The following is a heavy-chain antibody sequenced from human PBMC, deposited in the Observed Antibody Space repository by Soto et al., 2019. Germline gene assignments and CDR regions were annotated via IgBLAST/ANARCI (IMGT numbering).Heavy chain of an antibody. J-gene: IGHJ6*02. CDR1: GGTFSSYA. CDR3: ASSRITIFGVPPMATYYYYDMDV. V-gene: IGHV1-69*01. CDR2: IIPIFSTA. D-gene: IGHD3-3*01. Sequence: QVQLAQSGAEVKKPGSSVKVSCKASGGTFSSYAISWVRQAPGQGLEWMGGIIPIFSTANYAQKFQGRVTITGDESTSTVYVELSSLRSEDTAVFYCASSRITIFGVPPMATYYYYDMDVWGQGTTVTVSS.